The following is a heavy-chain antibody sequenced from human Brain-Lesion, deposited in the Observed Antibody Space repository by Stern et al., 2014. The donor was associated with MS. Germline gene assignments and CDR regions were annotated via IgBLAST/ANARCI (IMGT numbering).Heavy chain of an antibody. Sequence: VQLVESGGCLVQPGGSLTISCTAAGFTFGNYWMTWVRQAPGKGLEWVANITEDGTEKNYVDSVKGRFTISRDNARNSLYLQMNSLRVEDTALYYCARVYNTIYGIVTQRGSGMDVWGQGTTVIVSS. CDR3: ARVYNTIYGIVTQRGSGMDV. CDR2: ITEDGTEK. CDR1: GFTFGNYW. V-gene: IGHV3-7*01. J-gene: IGHJ6*02. D-gene: IGHD3-3*01.